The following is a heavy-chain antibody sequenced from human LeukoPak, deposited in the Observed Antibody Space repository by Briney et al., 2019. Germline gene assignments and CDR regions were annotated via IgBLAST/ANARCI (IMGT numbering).Heavy chain of an antibody. D-gene: IGHD3-10*01. J-gene: IGHJ4*02. Sequence: ASVKVSCKTSGYSFTAFYIHWVRQAPGQGLEWMGWIHPRSGETNYAYKFKGRVTMTRDTSISTVYMDLGSLRSDDTAVYYCARDGKYGTGSYYRGCFDYWGQGILVTVSS. V-gene: IGHV1-2*02. CDR2: IHPRSGET. CDR3: ARDGKYGTGSYYRGCFDY. CDR1: GYSFTAFY.